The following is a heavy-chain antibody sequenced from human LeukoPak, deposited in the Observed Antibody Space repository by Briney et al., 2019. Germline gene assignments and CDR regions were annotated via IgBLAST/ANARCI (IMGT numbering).Heavy chain of an antibody. CDR2: IYSGGST. D-gene: IGHD1-7*01. CDR3: ARGGNWNSLDI. J-gene: IGHJ3*02. Sequence: GGSLRLSCAASGFTVSSNYMSWVRQAPGKGLEWVSVIYSGGSTYYADSVKGRFTISRDSSKNTLYLQMNSLRAEDTAVYYCARGGNWNSLDIWGQGTMVTVSS. V-gene: IGHV3-53*01. CDR1: GFTVSSNY.